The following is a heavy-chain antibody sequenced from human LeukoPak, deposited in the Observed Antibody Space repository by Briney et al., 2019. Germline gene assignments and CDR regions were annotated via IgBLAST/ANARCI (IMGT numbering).Heavy chain of an antibody. CDR2: ISGSGDST. CDR3: AIVIAVAGPATFY. J-gene: IGHJ4*02. D-gene: IGHD6-19*01. V-gene: IGHV3-23*01. CDR1: GFTFSSYA. Sequence: PGGSLRLSCAASGFTFSSYAMSWDRQAPGKGLEWVSSISGSGDSTYYADSVKGRSTISRDNSKNTLYLQMNSLRAEDTALYYCAIVIAVAGPATFYWGQGTLATVSS.